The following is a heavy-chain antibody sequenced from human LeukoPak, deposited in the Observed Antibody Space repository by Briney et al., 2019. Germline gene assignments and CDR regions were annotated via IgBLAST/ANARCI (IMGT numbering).Heavy chain of an antibody. Sequence: PGVSLRLSCAASVFTFSIYAMSWVRQAPGKGREWVSSIGGRDGRTYYEYSVKGRFTISRDNSKNTLYLQMNSMRAEDTAVYYCAKYRGSSGYSHDAFDIWGQGTMVTVSS. CDR3: AKYRGSSGYSHDAFDI. J-gene: IGHJ3*02. CDR2: IGGRDGRT. CDR1: VFTFSIYA. V-gene: IGHV3-23*01. D-gene: IGHD3-22*01.